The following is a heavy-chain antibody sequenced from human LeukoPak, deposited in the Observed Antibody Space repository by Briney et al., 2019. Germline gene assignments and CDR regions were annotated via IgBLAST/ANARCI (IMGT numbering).Heavy chain of an antibody. CDR1: GGSISSGGYY. CDR2: IYYSGST. V-gene: IGHV4-31*03. CDR3: ARATSRYYYDSSGYEEYNWFDP. J-gene: IGHJ5*02. D-gene: IGHD3-22*01. Sequence: KSSEALSLTCTVSGGSISSGGYYWSWIRQHPGKGLEWIGYIYYSGSTYYNPSLKSRVTISVDTSKNQFSLKLSSVTAADTAVYYCARATSRYYYDSSGYEEYNWFDPWGQGTLVTVSS.